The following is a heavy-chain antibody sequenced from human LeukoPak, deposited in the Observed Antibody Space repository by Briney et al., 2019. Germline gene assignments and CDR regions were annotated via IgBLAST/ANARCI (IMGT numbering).Heavy chain of an antibody. V-gene: IGHV3-7*01. Sequence: GGSLRLSCAAAGFTFTGYWMNWVRQAPGKGLEWVANINQAGSKKYYVDSVKGRFTIFRDNAKNSLHLQINSLTAEDTAVYYCARDDSSGWFYYWGQGTLVTVSS. CDR2: INQAGSKK. D-gene: IGHD6-19*01. CDR3: ARDDSSGWFYY. J-gene: IGHJ4*02. CDR1: GFTFTGYW.